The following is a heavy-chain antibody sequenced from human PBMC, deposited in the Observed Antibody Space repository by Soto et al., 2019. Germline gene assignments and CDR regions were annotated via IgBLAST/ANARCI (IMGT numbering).Heavy chain of an antibody. CDR3: ARGPPIVGNTTPLDS. Sequence: PSETLSLTCTVSGGSVISPNSYWGWIRRAPGKELEWLGNIYYSRSTYYNPSLERRVTISVDTSKNQFALTLTSVTAADTAVYFCARGPPIVGNTTPLDSWGRGTLVTVSS. V-gene: IGHV4-39*06. CDR1: GGSVISPNSY. CDR2: IYYSRST. D-gene: IGHD1-26*01. J-gene: IGHJ4*02.